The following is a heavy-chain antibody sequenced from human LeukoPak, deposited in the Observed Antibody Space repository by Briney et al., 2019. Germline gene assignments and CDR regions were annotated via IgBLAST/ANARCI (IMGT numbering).Heavy chain of an antibody. CDR2: ISYDGSNK. D-gene: IGHD6-19*01. Sequence: GGSLRLSCAASGFTFSSYAMHWVRQAPGKGLEWVAVISYDGSNKYYADSVKGRFTISRDNSKNTLYLQMNSLRAEDTAVYYCAKGAVAGIRGGGYFDYWGQGTLVTVSS. J-gene: IGHJ4*02. V-gene: IGHV3-30-3*01. CDR3: AKGAVAGIRGGGYFDY. CDR1: GFTFSSYA.